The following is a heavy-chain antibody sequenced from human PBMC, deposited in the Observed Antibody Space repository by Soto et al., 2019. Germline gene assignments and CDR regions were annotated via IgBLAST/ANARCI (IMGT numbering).Heavy chain of an antibody. CDR1: GLTFSNYY. D-gene: IGHD6-13*01. J-gene: IGHJ4*02. V-gene: IGHV3-11*01. Sequence: GGSLKLSCAASGLTFSNYYVSGIRQAQGKGLEWVSYISSSGSTIYYADSVKGRFTISRDNAKNSLYLQMNSLRAEDTAVYYCARDLGYRGQQLVHFDYWGQGTLVTVSS. CDR2: ISSSGSTI. CDR3: ARDLGYRGQQLVHFDY.